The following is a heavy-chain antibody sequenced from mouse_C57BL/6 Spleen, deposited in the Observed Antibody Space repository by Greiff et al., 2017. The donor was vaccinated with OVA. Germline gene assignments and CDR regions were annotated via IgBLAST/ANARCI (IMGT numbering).Heavy chain of an antibody. J-gene: IGHJ4*01. CDR1: GYTFTDYE. CDR2: IDPETGGT. Sequence: QVQLKESGAELVRPGASVTLSCKASGYTFTDYEMHWVKQTPVHGLEWIGAIDPETGGTAYNQKFKGKAILTADKSSSTAYMELRSLTSEDSAVYYCTRSRGDAMDYWGQGTSVTVSS. V-gene: IGHV1-15*01. CDR3: TRSRGDAMDY.